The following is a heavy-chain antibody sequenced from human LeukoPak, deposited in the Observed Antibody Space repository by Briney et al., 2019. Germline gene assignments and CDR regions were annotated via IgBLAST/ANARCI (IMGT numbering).Heavy chain of an antibody. J-gene: IGHJ6*02. CDR1: GFTFSSHA. V-gene: IGHV3-30-3*01. Sequence: PGGSLRLSCAASGFTFSSHAMHWVRQAPGKGLEWVAVISYDGSNKYYADSGKGRFTISRDNSKNTLYMQMNSLRAEDTAVYYCARVLGPYYDFWSGYSKGRYYYGMDVWGQGTTVTVSS. CDR3: ARVLGPYYDFWSGYSKGRYYYGMDV. D-gene: IGHD3-3*01. CDR2: ISYDGSNK.